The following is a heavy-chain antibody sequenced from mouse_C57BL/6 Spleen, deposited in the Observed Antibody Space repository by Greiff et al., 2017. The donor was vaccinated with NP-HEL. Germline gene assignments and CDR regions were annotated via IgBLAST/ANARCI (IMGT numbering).Heavy chain of an antibody. J-gene: IGHJ3*01. CDR1: GFSLTIYC. CDR2: LWSDGST. D-gene: IGHD2-4*01. Sequence: VQRVESGPGLVAPSQSLSITCTVSGFSLTIYCVPWVRQPPGQGLEWLVVLWSDGSTTYTSALKSRLSISKDNSKSQVFLKMNSLQADDTAMYYWARHDDYGWAYWGQGTLVTVSA. CDR3: ARHDDYGWAY. V-gene: IGHV2-6-1*01.